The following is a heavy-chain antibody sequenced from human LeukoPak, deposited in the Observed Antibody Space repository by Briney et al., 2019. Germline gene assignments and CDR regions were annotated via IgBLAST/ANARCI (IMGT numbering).Heavy chain of an antibody. D-gene: IGHD4-17*01. CDR1: GFTFSSYA. V-gene: IGHV3-23*01. J-gene: IGHJ5*02. Sequence: GGSLRLSCAASGFTFSSYAMSWVRQAPGQGLEWVSAISGSGGSTYYADSVKGRFTISRDNSKNTLYLQMNSLRAEDTAVYYCAKVADDYGDYDWFDPWGQGTLVTVSS. CDR2: ISGSGGST. CDR3: AKVADDYGDYDWFDP.